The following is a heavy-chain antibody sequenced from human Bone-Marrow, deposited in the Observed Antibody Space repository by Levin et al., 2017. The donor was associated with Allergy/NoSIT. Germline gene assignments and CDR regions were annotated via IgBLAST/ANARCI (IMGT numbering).Heavy chain of an antibody. Sequence: GESLKISCGGSGFTFSSYDIHWVRQATGKGLEWVSAIGTADDTYYAGSVKGRFTISRENATNSASLQMSSLRVGDTAIYYCTRGHRYRLYFEEAFHFWGQGTMVTVSS. D-gene: IGHD3-9*01. CDR3: TRGHRYRLYFEEAFHF. CDR1: GFTFSSYD. CDR2: IGTADDT. V-gene: IGHV3-13*01. J-gene: IGHJ3*01.